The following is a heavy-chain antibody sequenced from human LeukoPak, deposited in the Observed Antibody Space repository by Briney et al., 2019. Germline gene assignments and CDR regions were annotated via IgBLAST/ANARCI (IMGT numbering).Heavy chain of an antibody. V-gene: IGHV3-11*04. D-gene: IGHD6-13*01. CDR2: ISSDGSPD. CDR3: ARESWYRFEY. Sequence: PGGSLRLSCAASGFFFSDYYMSWIRQTPGKGLEWIAYISSDGSPDHYADPVKGRFTISGDTAQNSVHLQMNNLRVGDTAIYYCARESWYRFEYWGQGTVVTVSS. CDR1: GFFFSDYY. J-gene: IGHJ4*02.